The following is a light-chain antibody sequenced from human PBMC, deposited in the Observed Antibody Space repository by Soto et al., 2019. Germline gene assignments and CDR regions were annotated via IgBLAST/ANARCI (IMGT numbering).Light chain of an antibody. Sequence: EIVSTQSPPTLPLPPGERAALSRKLCQSVHNYLAWYQQKPGQAPRLLIHGASTRAAGIPARFSSGGSGTDFSPPISSLEPEDFAFYYCRQHYNWPPITFGQGTRLEIK. CDR3: RQHYNWPPIT. CDR1: QSVHNY. V-gene: IGKV3-11*01. J-gene: IGKJ5*01. CDR2: GAS.